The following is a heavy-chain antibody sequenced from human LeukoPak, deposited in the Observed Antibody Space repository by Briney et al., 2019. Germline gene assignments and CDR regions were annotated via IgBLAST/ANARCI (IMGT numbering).Heavy chain of an antibody. CDR3: ARPRYYFGSDNYPFDY. Sequence: SETLSLTCTVSGGSISSYYWSWIRQPPGKGLEWIGEINHSGSTNYNPSFESRLTMSIDKSKNQFSLKLSSVTAADTAVYYCARPRYYFGSDNYPFDYWGQGILVTVSS. V-gene: IGHV4-34*01. J-gene: IGHJ4*02. D-gene: IGHD3-10*01. CDR2: INHSGST. CDR1: GGSISSYY.